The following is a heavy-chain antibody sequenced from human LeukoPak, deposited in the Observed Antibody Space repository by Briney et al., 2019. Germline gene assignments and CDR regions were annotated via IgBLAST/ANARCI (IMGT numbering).Heavy chain of an antibody. J-gene: IGHJ4*02. CDR3: ARSGPGYSSGWDFDY. Sequence: ASVKVSCKASGYTFTGYHMHWVRQAPGQGPEWMGRINPNSGGTNYAQKFQGRVTMIRDTSISTAYMELSRLRSDDTAVYYCARSGPGYSSGWDFDYWGQGTLVTVSS. D-gene: IGHD6-19*01. V-gene: IGHV1-2*06. CDR1: GYTFTGYH. CDR2: INPNSGGT.